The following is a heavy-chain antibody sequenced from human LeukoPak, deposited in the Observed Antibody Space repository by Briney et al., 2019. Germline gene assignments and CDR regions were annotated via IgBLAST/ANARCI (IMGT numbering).Heavy chain of an antibody. Sequence: KPSETLSLTCAVSGGSMKDYYWSWIRQPPGKGLQWIAYINDNGHSGYNPSLESRVTMSVDTSKNHFSLRLRSVTAADTVVYYCARGSADYVRGSFSGYWGQGILVTVSS. CDR1: GGSMKDYY. CDR3: ARGSADYVRGSFSGY. D-gene: IGHD3-16*01. CDR2: INDNGHS. V-gene: IGHV4-59*12. J-gene: IGHJ4*02.